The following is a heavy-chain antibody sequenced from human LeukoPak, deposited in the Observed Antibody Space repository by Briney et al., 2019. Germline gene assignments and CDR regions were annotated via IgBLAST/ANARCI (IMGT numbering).Heavy chain of an antibody. CDR2: ISADNGNT. CDR1: GGTFSSYA. J-gene: IGHJ5*02. D-gene: IGHD3-10*01. CDR3: SRDRRVLLWFGDLGDTFDP. Sequence: GASVKVSCKASGGTFSSYAISWVRQAPGQGLEWMGWISADNGNTKYSQRFQGRVTMTTDTSTSTAYMELRSLRSDDTAVYYCSRDRRVLLWFGDLGDTFDPWGQGTLVTVSS. V-gene: IGHV1-18*01.